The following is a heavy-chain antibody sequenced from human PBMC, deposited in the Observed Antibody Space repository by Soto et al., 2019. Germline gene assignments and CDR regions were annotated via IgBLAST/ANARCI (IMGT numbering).Heavy chain of an antibody. CDR3: ARTAYGSGSYYNVQNYYYGMDV. CDR1: GGSISSGGYY. CDR2: IYYSGST. V-gene: IGHV4-31*03. D-gene: IGHD3-10*01. J-gene: IGHJ6*02. Sequence: QVQLQESGPGLVKPSQTLSLTCTVSGGSISSGGYYWSWIRQHPGKGLEWIGYIYYSGSTYYNPSLKSRVTISVDTSKTQFSLKLSSVTAADTAVYYCARTAYGSGSYYNVQNYYYGMDVWGQGTTVTVSS.